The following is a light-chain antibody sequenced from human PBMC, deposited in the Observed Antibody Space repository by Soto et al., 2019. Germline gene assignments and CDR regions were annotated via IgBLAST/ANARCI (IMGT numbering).Light chain of an antibody. CDR2: DVS. CDR1: QSAGNF. CDR3: QQRSNWPRT. J-gene: IGKJ1*01. V-gene: IGKV3-11*01. Sequence: EIVMTQSPATLSVSPGETASLSCRASQSAGNFLAWYQQKPGQAPRLLIYDVSNRATGIPARFSGSGSGTDFTLTISSLEPEDFAVYYCQQRSNWPRTFGQGTKVDIK.